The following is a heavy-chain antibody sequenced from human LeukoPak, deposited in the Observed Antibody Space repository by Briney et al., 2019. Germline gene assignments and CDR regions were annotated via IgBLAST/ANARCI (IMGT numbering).Heavy chain of an antibody. J-gene: IGHJ5*02. V-gene: IGHV1-18*01. D-gene: IGHD3-16*01. Sequence: ASVKVSCKASGYTFTSYGVSGVRQAPGQGLEWMGWISAYNGNTNYAQKLQGRVTMTTDTSTSTAYMELRSLRSDDPAVYSCARVDYGGYNWFDPWGQGTLVTVSS. CDR3: ARVDYGGYNWFDP. CDR1: GYTFTSYG. CDR2: ISAYNGNT.